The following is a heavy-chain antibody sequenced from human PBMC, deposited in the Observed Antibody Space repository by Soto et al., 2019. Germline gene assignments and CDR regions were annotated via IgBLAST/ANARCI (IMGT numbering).Heavy chain of an antibody. Sequence: SETLSLTCTVSGGSISSGGYYWSWIRQHPGKGLEWIGYIYYSGSTYYNPSLKSRVTISVDTSKNQFSLKLSSVTAADTAVYYCARALPAGYCSGGSCHETNAFDIWGQGTMVTVS. CDR2: IYYSGST. CDR3: ARALPAGYCSGGSCHETNAFDI. J-gene: IGHJ3*02. D-gene: IGHD2-15*01. CDR1: GGSISSGGYY. V-gene: IGHV4-31*03.